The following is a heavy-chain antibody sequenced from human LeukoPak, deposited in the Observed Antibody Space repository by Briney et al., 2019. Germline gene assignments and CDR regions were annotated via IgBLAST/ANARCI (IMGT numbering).Heavy chain of an antibody. CDR1: GFTFDEYG. D-gene: IGHD3-3*01. J-gene: IGHJ6*03. V-gene: IGHV3-20*04. CDR3: VPRKEWSCYMDV. Sequence: GGSLRLSCAASGFTFDEYGMSWVRHAPGKGLEWVSGINWHGDSTDYADSVRGRFTISRDNAKNSVYLQMNSLRAEDTAVYYCVPRKEWSCYMDVWGKGTTVTVSS. CDR2: INWHGDST.